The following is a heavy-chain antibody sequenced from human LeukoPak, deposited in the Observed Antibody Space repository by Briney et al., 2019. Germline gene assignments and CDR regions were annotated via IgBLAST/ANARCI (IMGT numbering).Heavy chain of an antibody. CDR2: IYYSGST. Sequence: SETLSLTCTVSGGSISSSSYYWGWIRQPPGKGLEWIGSIYYSGSTYYDPSLKSRVTISVDTSKNQFSLKLSSVTAADTAVYYCASELFLFRKQWLVHRGSDYYYYYMDVWGKGTTVTISS. CDR3: ASELFLFRKQWLVHRGSDYYYYYMDV. J-gene: IGHJ6*03. V-gene: IGHV4-39*01. CDR1: GGSISSSSYY. D-gene: IGHD6-19*01.